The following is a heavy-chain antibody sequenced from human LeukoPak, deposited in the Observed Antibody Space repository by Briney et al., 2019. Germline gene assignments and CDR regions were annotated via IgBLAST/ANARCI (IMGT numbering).Heavy chain of an antibody. CDR2: INPNSSGT. Sequence: ASVKVSCKASGYTFTDYYMHWVRQAPGQGLEWMGWINPNSSGTNYAQKFQGRVTMTRDTSISTAYMELSRLRSDDTAVYYCPRGILRILNSSPVDYWGQGTLVTVSS. CDR1: GYTFTDYY. D-gene: IGHD6-13*01. CDR3: PRGILRILNSSPVDY. V-gene: IGHV1-2*02. J-gene: IGHJ4*02.